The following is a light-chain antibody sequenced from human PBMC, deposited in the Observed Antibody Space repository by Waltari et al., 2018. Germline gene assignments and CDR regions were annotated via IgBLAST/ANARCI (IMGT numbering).Light chain of an antibody. Sequence: EIVMTQSPATLSVSPGERATLSCRASQSVSSNLAWYQQKPGQTPRLLIYEASTRLTGIPARFSGSGSGTEFTLSISSLQSEDFAVYYCQQYNTWPPITFGQGTRLEIK. J-gene: IGKJ5*01. CDR1: QSVSSN. CDR3: QQYNTWPPIT. V-gene: IGKV3-15*01. CDR2: EAS.